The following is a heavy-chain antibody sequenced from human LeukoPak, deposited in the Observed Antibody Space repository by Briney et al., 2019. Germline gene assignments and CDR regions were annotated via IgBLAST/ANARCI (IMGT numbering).Heavy chain of an antibody. J-gene: IGHJ4*02. D-gene: IGHD3-22*01. CDR3: ARDIAYDSSGYYSPHFDY. CDR1: GFTVSSNY. V-gene: IGHV3-53*01. CDR2: IYSGGST. Sequence: GGSLRLSCAASGFTVSSNYMSWVRQAPGQGLEWVLVIYSGGSTYYADSVKGRFTISRDNSKNTLYLQMNSLRAEDTAVYYCARDIAYDSSGYYSPHFDYWGQGTLVTVSS.